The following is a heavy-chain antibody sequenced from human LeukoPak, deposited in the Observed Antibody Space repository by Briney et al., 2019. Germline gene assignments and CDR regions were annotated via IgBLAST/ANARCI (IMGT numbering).Heavy chain of an antibody. D-gene: IGHD4-17*01. Sequence: GASVKVSCKASGYTFTSYDINWVRQATGQGLEWMGWMNSKSGNRGYAQKFQGRVTMTRNTSISTAYMELSSLRSEDTAVYYCARGIYGDYEGDYWGQGTLVTVSS. CDR2: MNSKSGNR. V-gene: IGHV1-8*01. CDR1: GYTFTSYD. J-gene: IGHJ4*02. CDR3: ARGIYGDYEGDY.